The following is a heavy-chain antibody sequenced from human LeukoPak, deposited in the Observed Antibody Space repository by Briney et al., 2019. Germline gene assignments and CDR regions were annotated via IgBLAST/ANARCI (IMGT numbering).Heavy chain of an antibody. V-gene: IGHV4-59*01. J-gene: IGHJ4*02. D-gene: IGHD6-19*01. Sequence: SETLSLPCTVSGGSISSYYWSWIRQPPGKGLEWIGYIYYSGSTNYNPSLKSRVTISVDTSKNQFSLKLSSVTAADTAVYYCARAAVAGNFDYWGQGTLVTVSS. CDR1: GGSISSYY. CDR3: ARAAVAGNFDY. CDR2: IYYSGST.